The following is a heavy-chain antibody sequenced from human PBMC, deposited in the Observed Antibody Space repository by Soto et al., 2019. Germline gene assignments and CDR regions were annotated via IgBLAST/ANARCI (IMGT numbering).Heavy chain of an antibody. V-gene: IGHV3-23*01. CDR2: ISASGGNT. CDR3: AREIGICTSTSCYRYYYYGMDV. J-gene: IGHJ6*02. CDR1: GFTFNSYV. D-gene: IGHD2-2*01. Sequence: CGSLRLSCAASGFTFNSYVMNWVRQAPGKGLEWVSAISASGGNTYYADSVKGRFTISRDNSKNTLYLQMNSLRAEDTAVYYCAREIGICTSTSCYRYYYYGMDVWGQGTTVTVSS.